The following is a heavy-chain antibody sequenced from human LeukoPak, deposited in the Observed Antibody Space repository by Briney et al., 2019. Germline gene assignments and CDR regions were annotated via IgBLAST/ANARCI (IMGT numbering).Heavy chain of an antibody. D-gene: IGHD2-2*01. V-gene: IGHV1-69*13. J-gene: IGHJ4*02. CDR1: GGTFSSYA. Sequence: SVKVSCKASGGTFSSYAISWVRQAPGQGLEWMGGIIPIFGTANYAQKFQGRVTITADESTSTAYMELSSLRSEDTAVYYCARISDIVVVPAAMGYSDYWGQGTLVTVSS. CDR3: ARISDIVVVPAAMGYSDY. CDR2: IIPIFGTA.